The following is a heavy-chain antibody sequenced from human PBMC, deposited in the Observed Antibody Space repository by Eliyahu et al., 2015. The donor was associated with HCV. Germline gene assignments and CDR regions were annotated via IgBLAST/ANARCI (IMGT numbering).Heavy chain of an antibody. Sequence: QVQLVESGGGVVQPGTSLXXSCXXXGFTFXXYAMHWVRQAPGKGLEWVAVIWYDGSKKYYADSVKGRFTISRDSSKNTVFLQMNSLRGEDTAVYYCARDGRSLRFLEWSFEYWGQGTLVTVSS. CDR2: IWYDGSKK. D-gene: IGHD3-3*01. V-gene: IGHV3-33*01. J-gene: IGHJ4*02. CDR3: ARDGRSLRFLEWSFEY. CDR1: GFTFXXYA.